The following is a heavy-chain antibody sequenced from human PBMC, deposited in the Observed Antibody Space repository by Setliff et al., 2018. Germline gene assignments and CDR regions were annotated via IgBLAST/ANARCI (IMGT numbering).Heavy chain of an antibody. D-gene: IGHD6-19*01. V-gene: IGHV1-2*06. CDR1: GYTFNNYF. CDR2: FHPYSGHT. CDR3: VRSSAPQVVLAADFDF. J-gene: IGHJ4*02. Sequence: ASVKVSCKASGYTFNNYFLHWVRQAPGQGLGWMGRFHPYSGHTNYAQNFQGRVTMTMDASITTVYMELKSLRSDDTAVYYCVRSSAPQVVLAADFDFWGQGTPVTVSS.